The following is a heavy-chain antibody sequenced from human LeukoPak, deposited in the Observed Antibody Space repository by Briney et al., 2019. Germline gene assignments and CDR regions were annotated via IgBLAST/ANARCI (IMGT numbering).Heavy chain of an antibody. Sequence: ASVKVSCKASGRTFTSYAISWVRQAPGQGLEWMGRIIPILGIANYAQKFQGRVTITADKSTSTAYMELSSLRSEDTAVYYCARDEGSDYGGNANYYYYGMDVWGQGTTVTVSS. CDR2: IIPILGIA. D-gene: IGHD4-23*01. CDR3: ARDEGSDYGGNANYYYYGMDV. V-gene: IGHV1-69*04. J-gene: IGHJ6*02. CDR1: GRTFTSYA.